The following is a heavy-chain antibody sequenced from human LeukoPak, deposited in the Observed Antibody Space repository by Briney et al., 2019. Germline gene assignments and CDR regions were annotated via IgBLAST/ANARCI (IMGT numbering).Heavy chain of an antibody. Sequence: PSETLSLTCTVSGYSISSYYWSWIRQPAGKGLEWIGRIDTSGNTNYKPSLKSRVTMPVDTSKNQFSLKLSSVTAADTAVYYCARVSSSWYQDWYFDLWGRGTLVTVSS. CDR1: GYSISSYY. CDR3: ARVSSSWYQDWYFDL. V-gene: IGHV4-4*07. CDR2: IDTSGNT. J-gene: IGHJ2*01. D-gene: IGHD6-13*01.